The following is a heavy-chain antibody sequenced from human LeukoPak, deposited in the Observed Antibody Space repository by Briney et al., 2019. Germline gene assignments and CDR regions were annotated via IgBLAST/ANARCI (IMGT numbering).Heavy chain of an antibody. CDR2: INTGNGNT. CDR1: GYTFTRYA. Sequence: ASVKVSCKASGYTFTRYAIHWVRQAPGQSLDWMGWINTGNGNTKYSPKFQGRVTLSRDTSANTVYMEVTSLRSEDTAVYYCATRSESSYGGVFDFWGQGSLVTVSS. CDR3: ATRSESSYGGVFDF. D-gene: IGHD3-10*01. V-gene: IGHV1-3*04. J-gene: IGHJ4*02.